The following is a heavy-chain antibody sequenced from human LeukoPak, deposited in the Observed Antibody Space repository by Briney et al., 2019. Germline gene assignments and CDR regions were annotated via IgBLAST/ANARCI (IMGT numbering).Heavy chain of an antibody. D-gene: IGHD3-22*01. Sequence: SETLSLTCAVSGGSISSSNWWNWVRQPPGKGLEWIGEIYHSGSTNYNPSLKSRVTISIDKSKNQFSLKLSSVTAADTAVYYCARKVGQDSSGYYYGGNYFDYWGQGTLVTVSS. CDR2: IYHSGST. V-gene: IGHV4-4*02. CDR3: ARKVGQDSSGYYYGGNYFDY. CDR1: GGSISSSNW. J-gene: IGHJ4*02.